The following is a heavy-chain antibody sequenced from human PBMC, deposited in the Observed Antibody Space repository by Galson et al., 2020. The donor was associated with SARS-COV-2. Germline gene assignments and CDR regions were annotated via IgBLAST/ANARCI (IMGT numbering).Heavy chain of an antibody. CDR2: IYNIGSS. V-gene: IGHV4-4*09. Sequence: ETSETLSLTCTVSGDSISSDYWSWIRQPPGKGLEWIGYIYNIGSSNYNPSLKGRVTISADTSKNQFSLKLASVTAADTAVYYCAKLPGDSDYWG. CDR3: AKLPGDSDY. J-gene: IGHJ4*01. CDR1: GDSISSDY.